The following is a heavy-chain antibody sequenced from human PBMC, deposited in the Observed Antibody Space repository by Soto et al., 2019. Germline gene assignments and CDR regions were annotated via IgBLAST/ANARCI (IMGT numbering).Heavy chain of an antibody. CDR2: IIPIFGTA. J-gene: IGHJ6*02. V-gene: IGHV1-69*12. Sequence: QVQLVQSGAEVKKPGSSVKVSCKASGGTFSSYAISWVRQAPGQGLEWMGGIIPIFGTANYAQKFQGRVTITADEAKSTAYMELSSLRSDDTAVYYCARAGDIVLVPAGPYGMDVWGQGTTVTVSS. D-gene: IGHD2-2*01. CDR1: GGTFSSYA. CDR3: ARAGDIVLVPAGPYGMDV.